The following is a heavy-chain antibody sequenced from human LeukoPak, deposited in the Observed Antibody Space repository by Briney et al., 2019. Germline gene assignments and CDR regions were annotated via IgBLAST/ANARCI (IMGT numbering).Heavy chain of an antibody. CDR1: GDSVSSNTAA. J-gene: IGHJ4*02. D-gene: IGHD5/OR15-5a*01. CDR2: TYYRSTWYN. Sequence: SQTLSLTCAISGDSVSSNTAAWHWIRQSPSRGLEWLGRTYYRSTWYNDYAESVKSRITINPDTSKNQFSLHLNSVTPEDTAVYFCARGAHRGVWYWGQGALVTVSS. CDR3: ARGAHRGVWY. V-gene: IGHV6-1*01.